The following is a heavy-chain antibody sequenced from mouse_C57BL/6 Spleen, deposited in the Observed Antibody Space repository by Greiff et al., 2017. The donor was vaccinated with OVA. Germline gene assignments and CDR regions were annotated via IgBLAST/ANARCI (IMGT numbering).Heavy chain of an antibody. J-gene: IGHJ2*01. CDR3: ARDTIYDGYY. D-gene: IGHD2-3*01. CDR1: GYTFTDYY. V-gene: IGHV1-26*01. CDR2: INPNNGGT. Sequence: VQLQQSGPELVKPGASVKISCKASGYTFTDYYMNWVKQSHGKSLEWIGDINPNNGGTSYNQKFKGKATLTVDKSSSTAYMELRSLTSEDSAVYYCARDTIYDGYYWGQGTTLTVSS.